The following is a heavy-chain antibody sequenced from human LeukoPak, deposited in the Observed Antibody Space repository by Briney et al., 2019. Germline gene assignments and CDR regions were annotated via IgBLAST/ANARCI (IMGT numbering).Heavy chain of an antibody. CDR3: AKGGGDSWHGFDY. CDR1: GFTFSSYA. J-gene: IGHJ4*02. D-gene: IGHD2-21*02. CDR2: ISGGGGST. V-gene: IGHV3-23*01. Sequence: PGGSLRLSCAASGFTFSSYAMGGGPQAPGKGLEWVSGISGGGGSTNYADSVKGRFTISRDNSKNTLYLQMNSLRAEDTALYYCAKGGGDSWHGFDYWGQGTLVTVSS.